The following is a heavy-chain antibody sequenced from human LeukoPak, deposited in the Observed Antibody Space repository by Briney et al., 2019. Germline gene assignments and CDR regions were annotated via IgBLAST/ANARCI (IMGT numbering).Heavy chain of an antibody. J-gene: IGHJ4*02. V-gene: IGHV3-23*01. CDR3: AKNAGYSYGLYYFDY. D-gene: IGHD5-18*01. CDR2: IDGGRDNT. Sequence: PGGSLRLSCAASGFIVGSFAMAWVRQAPGKGLEWVAAIDGGRDNTHYADSVRGRFTISRDNSKNTVYLQMDSLRAEDSAVYYCAKNAGYSYGLYYFDYWGQGTLVTVSS. CDR1: GFIVGSFA.